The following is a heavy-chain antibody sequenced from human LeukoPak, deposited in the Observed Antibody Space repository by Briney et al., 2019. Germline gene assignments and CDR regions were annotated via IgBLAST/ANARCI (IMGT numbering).Heavy chain of an antibody. CDR3: ARGSRVSSSWYIDY. V-gene: IGHV4-31*03. J-gene: IGHJ4*02. Sequence: PSETLSLTCTVSGGSISSGNYYWTWIRQHPGKGLEWIGYIYYSGSTYYNPSLKSRVTISVDTSKNQFSLKLSSVTAADTAVYYCARGSRVSSSWYIDYWGQGTLVTVSS. CDR1: GGSISSGNYY. CDR2: IYYSGST. D-gene: IGHD6-13*01.